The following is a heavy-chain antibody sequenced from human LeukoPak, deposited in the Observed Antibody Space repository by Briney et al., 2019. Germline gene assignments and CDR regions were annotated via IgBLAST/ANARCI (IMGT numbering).Heavy chain of an antibody. V-gene: IGHV4-34*01. CDR2: INHSGST. J-gene: IGHJ6*04. D-gene: IGHD3-9*01. CDR1: GGSFSGYY. Sequence: SETLSLTCAVYGGSFSGYYWSWIRQPPGKGLEWIGEINHSGSTNYNPSLKSRVTISVDTSKNQFSLKLSSVTAADTAVYYCARRNYDILTGSKLDVWGKGTTVTISS. CDR3: ARRNYDILTGSKLDV.